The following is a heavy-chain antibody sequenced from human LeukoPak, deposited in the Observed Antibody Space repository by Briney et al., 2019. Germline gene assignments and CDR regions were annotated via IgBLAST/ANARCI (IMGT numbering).Heavy chain of an antibody. D-gene: IGHD1-26*01. CDR3: ARPNYSGNYYNFDY. J-gene: IGHJ4*02. CDR2: IDYSGST. V-gene: IGHV4-39*01. Sequence: PSETLSLTCAVSGGSISSSNWWSWVRQPPGKGLEWIGSIDYSGSTYYNPSLKSRVTISVDTSKNQFSLKLTSVTAADTAMYYCARPNYSGNYYNFDYWGQGTLVTVSS. CDR1: GGSISSSNW.